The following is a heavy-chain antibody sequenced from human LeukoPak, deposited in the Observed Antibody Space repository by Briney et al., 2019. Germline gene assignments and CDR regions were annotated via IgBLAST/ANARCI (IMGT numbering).Heavy chain of an antibody. J-gene: IGHJ4*02. D-gene: IGHD3-3*01. CDR1: GFTFSSYA. CDR3: AKSGRLRFLEWLPLLFDY. CDR2: ISGSGGST. Sequence: PGGSLRLSCAASGFTFSSYAMSGLRRAPGKGVEWVSAISGSGGSTYYADSVKGRFPISRDNSKNTLYLQMNSLRAEDTAVYYCAKSGRLRFLEWLPLLFDYWGQGTLVTVSS. V-gene: IGHV3-23*01.